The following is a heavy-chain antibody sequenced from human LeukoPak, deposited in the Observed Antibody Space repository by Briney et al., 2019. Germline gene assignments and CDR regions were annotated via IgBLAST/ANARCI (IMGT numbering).Heavy chain of an antibody. CDR1: GGSISSGDYY. V-gene: IGHV4-30-4*01. CDR3: AREKYYYDSSGYYRIDY. CDR2: IYYSGST. D-gene: IGHD3-22*01. Sequence: SETLSLTCTVSGGSISSGDYYWRWIRQPPGKGLEWIGYIYYSGSTYYNPSLKSRVTISVDTSKNQFSLKLSSVTAADTAVYYCAREKYYYDSSGYYRIDYWGQGTLVTVSS. J-gene: IGHJ4*02.